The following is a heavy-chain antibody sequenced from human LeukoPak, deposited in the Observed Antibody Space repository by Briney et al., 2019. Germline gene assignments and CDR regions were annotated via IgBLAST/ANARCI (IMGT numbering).Heavy chain of an antibody. CDR2: VSGGGGRT. Sequence: PGGSLRLSCAASGFTFSSYAMSWVRQAPGKGLEWVSAVSGGGGRTYYADSVKGRFTISRDNSKNTLYLQMNSLRAEDTAVYYCVKGRTVTSPDDAFDIWGQGTMVTVSS. J-gene: IGHJ3*02. CDR3: VKGRTVTSPDDAFDI. CDR1: GFTFSSYA. V-gene: IGHV3-23*01. D-gene: IGHD4-17*01.